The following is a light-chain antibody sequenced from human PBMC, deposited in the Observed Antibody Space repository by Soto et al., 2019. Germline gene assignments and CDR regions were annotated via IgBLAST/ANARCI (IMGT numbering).Light chain of an antibody. CDR3: QQRTDRPPWT. CDR1: QSVSSN. CDR2: GAS. J-gene: IGKJ1*01. V-gene: IGKV3-15*01. Sequence: EILMTQSPATLSASPGERATLSCRASQSVSSNLAWYQQKPGQAPRLLIYGASTRATGIPARFRGSGSGTDFTLSISSLEPEDFAVYYCQQRTDRPPWTFGQGTKVDIK.